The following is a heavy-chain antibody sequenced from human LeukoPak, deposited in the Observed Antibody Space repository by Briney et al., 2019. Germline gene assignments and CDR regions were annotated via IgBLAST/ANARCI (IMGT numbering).Heavy chain of an antibody. J-gene: IGHJ5*02. CDR1: GYTFTGDY. CDR2: INPNSGGT. CDR3: ARVGCSSTSCYLSNWFDP. Sequence: ASVKVSCKASGYTFTGDYIHCGRQAPGQGREWRGGINPNSGGTNYAQKFQGTVTMSRDTSIRTAYMELSRLRSDDTAVYYCARVGCSSTSCYLSNWFDPWGQGTLVTVSS. D-gene: IGHD2-2*01. V-gene: IGHV1-2*02.